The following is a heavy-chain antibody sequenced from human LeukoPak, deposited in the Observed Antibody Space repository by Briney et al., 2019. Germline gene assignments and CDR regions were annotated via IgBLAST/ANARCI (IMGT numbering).Heavy chain of an antibody. CDR3: ARGRDIAATNYFDY. CDR2: INSDGSGT. Sequence: GGSLRLSCAASGFTFSSYWMHWVRQAPGKGLVWVSRINSDGSGTFYADSVKGRFTISRDNAENSLYLQMNSLSADDTAVYYCARGRDIAATNYFDYWGQGVLVTVSS. D-gene: IGHD5-12*01. V-gene: IGHV3-74*01. J-gene: IGHJ4*02. CDR1: GFTFSSYW.